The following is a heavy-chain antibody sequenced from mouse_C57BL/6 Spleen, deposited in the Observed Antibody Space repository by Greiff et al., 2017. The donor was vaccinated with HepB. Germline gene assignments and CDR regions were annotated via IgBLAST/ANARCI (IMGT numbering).Heavy chain of an antibody. D-gene: IGHD2-4*01. V-gene: IGHV1-72*01. Sequence: QVQLQQPGAELVKPGASVKLSCKASGYTFTSYWMHWVKQRPGRGLEWIGRIEPNSGGTKYNEKFKSKATLTVDKPSSTAYMQLSSLTSEDSAVYYCARAGYDYDPYAMDYWGQGTSVTVSS. CDR2: IEPNSGGT. J-gene: IGHJ4*01. CDR1: GYTFTSYW. CDR3: ARAGYDYDPYAMDY.